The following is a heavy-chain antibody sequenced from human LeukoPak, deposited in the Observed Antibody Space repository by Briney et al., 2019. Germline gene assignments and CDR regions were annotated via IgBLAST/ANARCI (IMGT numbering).Heavy chain of an antibody. CDR1: GGSFSGYY. CDR2: INHSGST. Sequence: SETLSLTCAVYGGSFSGYYWSWIRQPPGKGLEWIGEINHSGSTNYNPSLKSRVAISVDTFKSRVSLTVTSVTAADTAVYYCVGEKSFFGEAIWSQGTLVTVSS. CDR3: VGEKSFFGEAI. J-gene: IGHJ3*02. D-gene: IGHD3-10*01. V-gene: IGHV4-34*01.